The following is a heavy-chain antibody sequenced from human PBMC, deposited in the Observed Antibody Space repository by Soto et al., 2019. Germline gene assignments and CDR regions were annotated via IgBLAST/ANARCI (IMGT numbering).Heavy chain of an antibody. CDR3: ARESSSSCHDY. J-gene: IGHJ4*02. Sequence: QVQLVQSGAEVKKPGASVKVSCKASGYTFTTYVISWVRQAPGKVLEWMGWISAYNGNTNYAQKLQGRGTMTTDTATSTAYMELRSLRSDDTAVDYCARESSSSCHDYWGQGTLVTVSS. D-gene: IGHD6-13*01. V-gene: IGHV1-18*01. CDR1: GYTFTTYV. CDR2: ISAYNGNT.